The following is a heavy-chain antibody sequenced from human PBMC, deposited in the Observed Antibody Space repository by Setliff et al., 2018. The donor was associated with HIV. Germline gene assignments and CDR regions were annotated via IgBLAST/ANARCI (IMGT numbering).Heavy chain of an antibody. V-gene: IGHV4-59*01. CDR1: GGSISSYY. Sequence: ETLSLTCNVSGGSISSYYWNWIRQPPGKGLEWIGYIYYSGNTNYNPSLKSRVIISVDTSKNQFSLKLNSVTAADTAVYYCSRGGGYSSSPSLWGQGTLVTVSS. CDR3: SRGGGYSSSPSL. CDR2: IYYSGNT. D-gene: IGHD6-13*01. J-gene: IGHJ4*02.